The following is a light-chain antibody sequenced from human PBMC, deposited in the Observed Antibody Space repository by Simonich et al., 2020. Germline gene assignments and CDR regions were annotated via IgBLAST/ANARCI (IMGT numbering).Light chain of an antibody. CDR3: MQSIQLPRT. Sequence: DIVMTQTPLSLSVTPGQPASISCKSSQSLLHSDGKTYLYWYLQKPGQSPQLLLYEVSNRVSGGPDRFSGSGSGTDFTLKISRVEAEDVGVYYCMQSIQLPRTFGQGTKVEIK. V-gene: IGKV2D-29*02. J-gene: IGKJ1*01. CDR1: QSLLHSDGKTY. CDR2: EVS.